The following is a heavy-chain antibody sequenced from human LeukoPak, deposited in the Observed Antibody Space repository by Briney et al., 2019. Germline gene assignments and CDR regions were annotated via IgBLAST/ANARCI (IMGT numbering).Heavy chain of an antibody. CDR3: ARDPPALEDFDY. CDR1: GFTFSSYS. CDR2: MSDSGAVT. Sequence: PGGSLRLSCEASGFTFSSYSMTWVRQAPGRGLEWLSIMSDSGAVTFYADSVKGRFTISRDNGKNSLYLHMSSLRAEDTAVYYCARDPPALEDFDYWGQGTQVTVSS. J-gene: IGHJ4*02. V-gene: IGHV3-23*01.